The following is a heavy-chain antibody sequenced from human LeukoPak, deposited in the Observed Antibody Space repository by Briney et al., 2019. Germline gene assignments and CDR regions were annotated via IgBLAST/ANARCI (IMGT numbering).Heavy chain of an antibody. CDR1: GYTFTGYY. V-gene: IGHV1-2*02. D-gene: IGHD3-3*01. Sequence: ASVKVSCKASGYTFTGYYMHWVRQAPGQGLEWMGWINPNSGGTNYAQKFQGRVTMTRDTSISTAYMELSRLRSEDTAVYYCARGLAFYDFWSGYSSLTNWFDPWGQGTLVTVSS. J-gene: IGHJ5*02. CDR3: ARGLAFYDFWSGYSSLTNWFDP. CDR2: INPNSGGT.